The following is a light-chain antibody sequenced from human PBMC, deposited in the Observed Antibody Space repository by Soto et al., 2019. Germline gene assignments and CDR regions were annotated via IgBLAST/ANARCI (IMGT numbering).Light chain of an antibody. CDR3: MQALQIPWT. CDR2: LGS. V-gene: IGKV2-28*01. CDR1: QSLLHTNGYYY. Sequence: DIVMTQSPLSLPVTPGEPASISCRSSQSLLHTNGYYYFDWYLQKPGQSPQLLIYLGSNRASGVHDRFSGSGSGTDFTLKINRVEAEDVGVYYCMQALQIPWTFGQGTKLEIK. J-gene: IGKJ2*02.